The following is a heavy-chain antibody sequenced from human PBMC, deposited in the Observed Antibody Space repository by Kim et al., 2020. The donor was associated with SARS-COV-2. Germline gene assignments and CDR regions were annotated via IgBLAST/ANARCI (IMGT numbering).Heavy chain of an antibody. V-gene: IGHV4-38-2*02. CDR2: VHQTGET. CDR1: GYPVGSGFF. Sequence: SETLSLTCSVSGYPVGSGFFWTWIRQPPGGGLEWIGNVHQTGETHVNPSLQTRATFSLDRSRNHFSLRLSSMTAADTAVYFCASATAAARGYGMDVWGLGTAVIVSS. J-gene: IGHJ6*02. CDR3: ASATAAARGYGMDV. D-gene: IGHD6-25*01.